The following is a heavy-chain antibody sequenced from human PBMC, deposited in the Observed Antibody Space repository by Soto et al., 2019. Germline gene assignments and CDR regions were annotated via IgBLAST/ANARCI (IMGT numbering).Heavy chain of an antibody. J-gene: IGHJ6*02. CDR2: IIPIFGTA. CDR1: GGTFSSYA. V-gene: IGHV1-69*12. CDR3: ARVPTSVTNYYYYYGMDV. D-gene: IGHD4-17*01. Sequence: QVQLVQSGAEVKKPGSSVKVSCKASGGTFSSYAISWVRQAPGQGLEWMGGIIPIFGTANYAQKFQGRVTISADEPTSTAYMELSSLRSEDTAVYYCARVPTSVTNYYYYYGMDVWGQGTTVTVSS.